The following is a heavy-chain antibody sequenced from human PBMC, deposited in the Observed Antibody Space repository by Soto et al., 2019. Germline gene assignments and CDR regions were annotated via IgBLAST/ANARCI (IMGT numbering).Heavy chain of an antibody. CDR3: ARPATFRSGYHMDV. CDR2: IDPSDSYT. Sequence: GESVKISCMGSGYSFTIYWISWVRQMPGKGLEWMGRIDPSDSYTNYSPSFRGHVTISADKSISTAYLQWSSLKASDTAMYYCARPATFRSGYHMDVWGQGTTVTVSS. CDR1: GYSFTIYW. V-gene: IGHV5-10-1*01. J-gene: IGHJ6*02. D-gene: IGHD3-3*01.